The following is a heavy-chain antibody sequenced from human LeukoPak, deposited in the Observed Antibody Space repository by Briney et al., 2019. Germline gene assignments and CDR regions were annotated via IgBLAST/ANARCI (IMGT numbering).Heavy chain of an antibody. CDR1: GFTFGEYA. Sequence: GGSLRLSCTASGFTFGEYAMNWFRQAPGKRLEWVGFIRSKGYGGTKEYAASVKGRFTISRDDSKSIAYLQMNSLKTEDTAVYYCTRHSGSYYEFDYWGQGTLVTVSS. V-gene: IGHV3-49*03. D-gene: IGHD1-26*01. CDR3: TRHSGSYYEFDY. CDR2: IRSKGYGGTK. J-gene: IGHJ4*02.